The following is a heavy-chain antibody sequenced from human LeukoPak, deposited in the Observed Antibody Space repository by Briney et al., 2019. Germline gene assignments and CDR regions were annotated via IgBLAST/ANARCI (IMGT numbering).Heavy chain of an antibody. V-gene: IGHV4-38-2*02. D-gene: IGHD3-22*01. CDR3: ASPLYYYDSSGYDH. CDR2: IYHSGST. Sequence: SETLSLTCTVSGYSISSGYYWGWIRPPPGKGLEWIGSIYHSGSTYYNPSLKSRVTISVDTSKNQFSLKLSSVTAADTAVYYCASPLYYYDSSGYDHWGQGTLVTVSS. CDR1: GYSISSGYY. J-gene: IGHJ5*02.